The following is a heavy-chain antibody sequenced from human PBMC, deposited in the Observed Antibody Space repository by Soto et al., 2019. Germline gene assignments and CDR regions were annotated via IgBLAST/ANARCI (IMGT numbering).Heavy chain of an antibody. D-gene: IGHD6-19*01. CDR1: GFSFSSYA. Sequence: QVRLVESGGGVVQPGRSLRLSCTASGFSFSSYAMYWFRQPPGKGLEWVAVISHDGINKHYADSVKGRVTVSRDNSNHSLDLELNSLRGEDTAMYYCAQDMYSSDYFVKWFEPWGQGALVTVSS. CDR2: ISHDGINK. CDR3: AQDMYSSDYFVKWFEP. J-gene: IGHJ5*02. V-gene: IGHV3-30-3*01.